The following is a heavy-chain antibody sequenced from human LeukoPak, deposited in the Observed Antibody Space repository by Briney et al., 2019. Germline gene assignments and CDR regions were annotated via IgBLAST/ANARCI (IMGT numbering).Heavy chain of an antibody. J-gene: IGHJ2*01. D-gene: IGHD3-3*01. CDR3: ARSYDFWSGRFDL. V-gene: IGHV4-61*08. CDR2: IYYSGST. CDR1: GGSISSGGYY. Sequence: SETLSLTCTVSGGSISSGGYYWSWIRQPPGKGLEWIGYIYYSGSTNYNPSLKSRVTISIDTSKDQFSLNLSSVTAADTAVYYCARSYDFWSGRFDLWGRGTLVTVSS.